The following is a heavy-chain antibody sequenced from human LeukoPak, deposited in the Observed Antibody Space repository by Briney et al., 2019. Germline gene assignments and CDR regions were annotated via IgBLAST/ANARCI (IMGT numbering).Heavy chain of an antibody. D-gene: IGHD2-2*01. CDR1: GFTFTSTA. CDR3: ASDPPYTSSSAW. CDR2: ILVGSGNT. V-gene: IGHV1-58*01. J-gene: IGHJ4*02. Sequence: SVKVSCKASGFTFTSTAVQWVRQARGQRLEWIGWILVGSGNTNYAQMFQERVTLTWDVSTSTAYMVLSSLQSEDTALYYCASDPPYTSSSAWWGQGTLVTVSS.